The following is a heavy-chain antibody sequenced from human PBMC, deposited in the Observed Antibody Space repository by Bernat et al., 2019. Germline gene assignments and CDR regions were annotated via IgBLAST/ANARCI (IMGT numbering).Heavy chain of an antibody. V-gene: IGHV4-39*01. CDR2: IYYSGST. CDR1: GGSISSSSYY. CDR3: ARHLGKPYYDFWSGYWDNWFDP. J-gene: IGHJ5*02. D-gene: IGHD3-3*01. Sequence: QLQLQESGPGLVKPSETLSLTCTVSGGSISSSSYYWGWIRQPPGKGLEWIGSIYYSGSTYYNPSLKSRVTISVDTSKNQFSLKLSSVTAADTAVYYCARHLGKPYYDFWSGYWDNWFDPWGQGTLVTVSS.